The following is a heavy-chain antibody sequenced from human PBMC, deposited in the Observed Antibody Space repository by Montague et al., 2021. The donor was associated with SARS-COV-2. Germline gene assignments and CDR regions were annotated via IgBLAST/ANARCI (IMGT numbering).Heavy chain of an antibody. CDR1: GASLSSDSLS. V-gene: IGHV6-1*01. CDR3: ARKMDSSFDV. CDR2: TYYRSKWYN. Sequence: VSPGASLSSDSLSWHWIRQSPSRGLEWLASTYYRSKWYNDSAPAVSGRATVKPDTSRNQFSLHLDSVTPEDTALYFCARKMDSSFDVWGKGTMVIVSS. D-gene: IGHD2-2*03. J-gene: IGHJ3*01.